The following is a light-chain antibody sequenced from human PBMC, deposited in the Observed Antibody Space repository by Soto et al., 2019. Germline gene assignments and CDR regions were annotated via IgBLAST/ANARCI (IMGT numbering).Light chain of an antibody. CDR1: QYLSRSY. CDR2: DAS. CDR3: QQTGYSGWT. Sequence: EIVLTQSPGTLSLSPGERATLSCRASQYLSRSYFAWYQQKSGQAPRLLIYDASRRATVIPDRFSGSGSGTDFTLNIDRLEPEDFAVYSCQQTGYSGWTFGKGTRVHIK. V-gene: IGKV3-20*01. J-gene: IGKJ1*01.